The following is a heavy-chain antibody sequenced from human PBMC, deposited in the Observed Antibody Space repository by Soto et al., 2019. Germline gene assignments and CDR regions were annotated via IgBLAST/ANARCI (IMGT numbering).Heavy chain of an antibody. J-gene: IGHJ6*02. V-gene: IGHV3-7*01. Sequence: EVQLVESGGGLVQPGGSLRLSCAISGFKFRTYWMTWVRQAPGKGLEWVATIKPDGSEKYYVDSVKGRFTISRDNAKNSMYMQMSSQRAEDATVYYCARGHYGLVVWCQGTTVTVSS. CDR1: GFKFRTYW. CDR3: ARGHYGLVV. CDR2: IKPDGSEK.